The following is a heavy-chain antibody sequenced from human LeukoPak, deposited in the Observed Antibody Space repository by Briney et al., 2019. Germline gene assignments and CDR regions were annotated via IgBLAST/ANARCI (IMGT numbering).Heavy chain of an antibody. J-gene: IGHJ4*02. D-gene: IGHD6-13*01. CDR2: ISGSGGST. V-gene: IGHV3-23*01. CDR1: GFTFSSYA. CDR3: AKGPRHSSSWYADY. Sequence: PGGSLRLSCAASGFTFSSYAMSWVRQAPGKGLEWVSAISGSGGSTYYADSVKGRFTISRDNSKNTLYLQMNSLRAEDTAVYYCAKGPRHSSSWYADYWGQGTLVTVS.